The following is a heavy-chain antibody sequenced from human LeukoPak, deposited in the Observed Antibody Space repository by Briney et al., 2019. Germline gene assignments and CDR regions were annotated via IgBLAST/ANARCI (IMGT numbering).Heavy chain of an antibody. Sequence: ASVKVSYKASGYTFTSYYMHWVRQAPGQGLEWMGIINPSGGSTSYAQKFQGRVTMTRDMSTSTVYMELSSLRSEGTAVYYCARVGRDGYSGFDYWGQGTLVTVSS. CDR1: GYTFTSYY. CDR3: ARVGRDGYSGFDY. J-gene: IGHJ4*02. V-gene: IGHV1-46*01. CDR2: INPSGGST. D-gene: IGHD5-24*01.